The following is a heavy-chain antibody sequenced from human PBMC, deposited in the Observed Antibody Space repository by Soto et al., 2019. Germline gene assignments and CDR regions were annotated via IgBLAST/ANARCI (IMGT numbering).Heavy chain of an antibody. J-gene: IGHJ4*02. CDR1: GFTFSSYA. Sequence: GGSLRLSCAASGFTFSSYAMSWVRQAPGKGLEWVSAISSSGSSTYYADSVKGRFTISRDNSKNTLYLQMNSLRAEDTAVYYCAKVGGYSSSWYYFDYWGQGTLVTVSS. D-gene: IGHD6-13*01. V-gene: IGHV3-23*01. CDR2: ISSSGSST. CDR3: AKVGGYSSSWYYFDY.